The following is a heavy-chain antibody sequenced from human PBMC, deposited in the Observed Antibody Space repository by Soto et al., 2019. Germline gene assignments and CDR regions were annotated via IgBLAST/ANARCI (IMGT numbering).Heavy chain of an antibody. CDR2: IYHSGST. Sequence: LSLTCAVSGGSISSGGYSWSWIRQPPGKGLEWIGYIYHSGSTYYNPSLKSRVTISVDRSKNQFSLKLSSVTAADTAVYYCARGMYYDSSGYLHWGQGTLVTVSS. CDR1: GGSISSGGYS. CDR3: ARGMYYDSSGYLH. J-gene: IGHJ4*02. V-gene: IGHV4-30-2*01. D-gene: IGHD3-22*01.